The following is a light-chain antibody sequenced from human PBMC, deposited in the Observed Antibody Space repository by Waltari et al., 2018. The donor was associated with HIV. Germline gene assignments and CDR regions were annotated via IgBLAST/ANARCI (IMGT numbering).Light chain of an antibody. Sequence: QSVLTQPPSVSGAPRQRVTIPCPGSSSTIGAGYALHGYQHFPGRAPKLLIYGHSKRASGVPGRFSGSRSGASACLAITGLRAEDEADYYCQSYDSSLSVVFGGGTTLTVL. V-gene: IGLV1-40*03. CDR1: SSTIGAGYA. J-gene: IGLJ2*01. CDR3: QSYDSSLSVV. CDR2: GHS.